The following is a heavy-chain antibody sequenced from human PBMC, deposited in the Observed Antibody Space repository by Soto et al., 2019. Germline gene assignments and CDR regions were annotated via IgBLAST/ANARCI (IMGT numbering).Heavy chain of an antibody. V-gene: IGHV1-18*01. D-gene: IGHD1-1*01. CDR2: ISGYNGVT. CDR3: ARRTRWNDGGYYDYDMDV. CDR1: GYSFSSYG. Sequence: QVQLVQSGAELKKPGASVKVSCQASGYSFSSYGISWVRQAPGQGLEWMGWISGYNGVTNYAQRVQGRVALTTDTYTRTAYMELRNLKSDDTAVYFCARRTRWNDGGYYDYDMDVWGQGTTVTVSS. J-gene: IGHJ6*02.